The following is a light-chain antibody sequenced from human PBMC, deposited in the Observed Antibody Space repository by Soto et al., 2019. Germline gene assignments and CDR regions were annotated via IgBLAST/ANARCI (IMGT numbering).Light chain of an antibody. V-gene: IGKV3-20*01. Sequence: EIVLTQSPGTLSLSPGERATLSCRSSQNITTTSLTWYQQRPGQAPRLVIYGTSGRATGIPDRFSGSGSGTDFTLTISRLEPEDFAVYYCQLYDNSRTVGQGTKVDIK. CDR2: GTS. CDR3: QLYDNSRT. J-gene: IGKJ1*01. CDR1: QNITTTS.